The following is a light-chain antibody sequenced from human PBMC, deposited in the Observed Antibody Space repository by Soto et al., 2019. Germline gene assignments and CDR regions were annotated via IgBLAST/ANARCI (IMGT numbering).Light chain of an antibody. CDR3: HQYNNWPWT. V-gene: IGKV3-15*01. Sequence: ETVMTQSPVTLSVSPGDTATLSCRASQRVSSHLAWYQQKPGQAPRLLIYAASTRATGIPVRFSGSGSETEFTLTISSLQSEDCALYYCHQYNNWPWTFGQGTKVEIK. J-gene: IGKJ1*01. CDR1: QRVSSH. CDR2: AAS.